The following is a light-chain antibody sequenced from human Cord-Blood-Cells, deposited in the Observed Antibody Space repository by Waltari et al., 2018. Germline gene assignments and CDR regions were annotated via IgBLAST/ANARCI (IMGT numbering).Light chain of an antibody. CDR1: SPNIGAGYD. Sequence: HSVLTQPPSVSGAPGQRVTISCTGSSPNIGAGYDVHWYQQLPGTAPKLLIYGNSNRPSGVPDRFSGSKSGTSASLAITGLQAEDEADYYCQSYDSSLSWVFGGGTKLTVL. J-gene: IGLJ3*02. CDR3: QSYDSSLSWV. CDR2: GNS. V-gene: IGLV1-40*01.